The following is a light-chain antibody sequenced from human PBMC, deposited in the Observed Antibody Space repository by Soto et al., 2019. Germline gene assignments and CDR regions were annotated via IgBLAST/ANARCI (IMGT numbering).Light chain of an antibody. J-gene: IGLJ2*01. CDR3: SSYAGSNIVV. CDR2: EVS. Sequence: QSVLTQPPSASGSPGQSVTISCTGTSGDVGGYNYVSWYQQHPGKAPKLMIYEVSKRPSGVPDRFSGSKSDNTASLTVSGLQAEDEADYYCSSYAGSNIVVFGGGTKLTVL. CDR1: SGDVGGYNY. V-gene: IGLV2-8*01.